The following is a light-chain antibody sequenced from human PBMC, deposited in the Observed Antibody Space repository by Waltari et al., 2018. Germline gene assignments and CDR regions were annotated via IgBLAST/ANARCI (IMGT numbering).Light chain of an antibody. J-gene: IGLJ2*01. CDR3: MIWHSSAVV. CDR1: SGIHVGTYT. V-gene: IGLV5-45*03. CDR2: YKSDSDK. Sequence: QAVLPQPSSLSASPGASASLTCTLRSGIHVGTYTIYWSQQKPGSPPQYLLRYKSDSDKQQGSGVPSRFSGSKDASANAGILLISGLQSEDEADYYCMIWHSSAVVFGGGTKLTVL.